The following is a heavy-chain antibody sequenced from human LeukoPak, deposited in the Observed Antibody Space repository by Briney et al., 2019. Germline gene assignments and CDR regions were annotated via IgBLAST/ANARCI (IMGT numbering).Heavy chain of an antibody. V-gene: IGHV1-2*02. CDR3: ARGGAAASPHY. D-gene: IGHD6-13*01. J-gene: IGHJ4*02. Sequence: ASVKVSCKASGYTLTGYYMHWVRQAPGQGLEWMGWINPNSGGTNHAQKFQGRVTLTRDSSISTAYMELSRLRSDDAAVYYCARGGAAASPHYWGQGTLVTVSS. CDR2: INPNSGGT. CDR1: GYTLTGYY.